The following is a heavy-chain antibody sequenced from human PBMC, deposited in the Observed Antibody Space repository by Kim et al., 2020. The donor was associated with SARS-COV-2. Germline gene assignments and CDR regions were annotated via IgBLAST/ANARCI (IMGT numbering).Heavy chain of an antibody. V-gene: IGHV3-30-3*01. CDR1: GFTFSSYA. D-gene: IGHD6-6*01. CDR2: ISYDGSNK. J-gene: IGHJ4*01. CDR3: AREEYSSSPRPYFDY. Sequence: GGSLRLSCAASGFTFSSYAMHWVRQAPGKGLEWVAVISYDGSNKYYADSVKGRFTISRDNSKNTLYLQMNSLRAEDTAVYYCAREEYSSSPRPYFDYWG.